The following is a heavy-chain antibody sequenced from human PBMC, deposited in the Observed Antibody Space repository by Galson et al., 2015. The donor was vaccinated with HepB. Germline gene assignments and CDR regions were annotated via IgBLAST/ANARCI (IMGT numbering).Heavy chain of an antibody. CDR2: FDPEDGET. Sequence: SVKVSCKVSGYTLTELSMHWVRQAPGKGLEWMGGFDPEDGETIYAQKFQGRVTMTEDTSTDTAYMELSSLRSEDTAVYYCATGHRAYYYDSSGYSPLSYWGQGTLVTVSS. CDR1: GYTLTELS. CDR3: ATGHRAYYYDSSGYSPLSY. J-gene: IGHJ4*02. D-gene: IGHD3-22*01. V-gene: IGHV1-24*01.